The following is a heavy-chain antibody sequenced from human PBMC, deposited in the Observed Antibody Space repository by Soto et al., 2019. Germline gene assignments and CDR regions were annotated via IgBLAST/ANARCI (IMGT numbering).Heavy chain of an antibody. V-gene: IGHV4-59*01. CDR1: GGSISSYY. J-gene: IGHJ4*02. Sequence: ETLSLTCTVSGGSISSYYWSWIRQPPGKGLEWIGYIYYSGSTNYNPSLKSRVTISVDTSKNQFSLKLSSVTAADTAVYYCARRYGTVFDYWGQGTLVTVSS. CDR2: IYYSGST. CDR3: ARRYGTVFDY. D-gene: IGHD6-13*01.